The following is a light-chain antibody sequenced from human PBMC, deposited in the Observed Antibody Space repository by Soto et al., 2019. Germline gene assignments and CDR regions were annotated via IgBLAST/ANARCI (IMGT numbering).Light chain of an antibody. V-gene: IGKV3-20*01. CDR2: GAS. J-gene: IGKJ4*01. CDR3: HQYGSSPLI. Sequence: EIVLTQSPGTLSLSPGERATLSCRASQIVSSNYLAWYQQKPGQALRLLIYGASSRATGVPVRFSGSGSGTDFTLTIRRLEPEDFAVYFCHQYGSSPLIFGGGNKVEIK. CDR1: QIVSSNY.